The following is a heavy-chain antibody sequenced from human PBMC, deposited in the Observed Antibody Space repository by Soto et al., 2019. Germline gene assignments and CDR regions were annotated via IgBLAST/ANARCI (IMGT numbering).Heavy chain of an antibody. CDR2: IKNKIDGGAP. CDR1: GFSFNDAW. J-gene: IGHJ4*02. Sequence: EAQLVESGGGLVKPGGSLRLSCAASGFSFNDAWMNWVRQVPGKGLEWVGDIKNKIDGGAPNYAASVKGRFTISRDDSKSMVNLQMNSLKTEDTCVYCCSTAPYYAVSVGGSHASHVGSGGQGTLVTVAS. D-gene: IGHD3-16*01. V-gene: IGHV3-15*07. CDR3: STAPYYAVSVGGSHASHVGS.